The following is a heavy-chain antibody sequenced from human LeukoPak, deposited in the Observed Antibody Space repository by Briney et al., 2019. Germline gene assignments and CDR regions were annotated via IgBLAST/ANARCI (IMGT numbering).Heavy chain of an antibody. CDR1: GFRFSDYS. V-gene: IGHV3-48*01. Sequence: GGSLRLSCAASGFRFSDYSMNWVRQAPGKGLEWISYIGIDSGNTNYADSVKGRFTISGDKAKNSLYLQMNSLRVEDTAVYYCARDYKYAFDDWGQGTLVTVSS. CDR2: IGIDSGNT. D-gene: IGHD5-24*01. J-gene: IGHJ4*02. CDR3: ARDYKYAFDD.